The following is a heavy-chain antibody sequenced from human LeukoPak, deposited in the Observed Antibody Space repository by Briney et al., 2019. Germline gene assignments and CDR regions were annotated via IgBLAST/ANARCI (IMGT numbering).Heavy chain of an antibody. D-gene: IGHD2-21*02. CDR3: ARGTCGGDCYFDY. J-gene: IGHJ4*02. Sequence: GGSLRLSCAASGFTFSSYAMHWVRQAPGKGLEWVAVISYDGSNKYYADSVKGRFTISRDNSKNTLYLQMNSLRAEDTAMYYCARGTCGGDCYFDYWGQGTLVTVSS. V-gene: IGHV3-30*01. CDR2: ISYDGSNK. CDR1: GFTFSSYA.